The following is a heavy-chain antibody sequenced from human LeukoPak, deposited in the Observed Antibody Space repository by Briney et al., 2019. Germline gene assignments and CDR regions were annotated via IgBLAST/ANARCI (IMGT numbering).Heavy chain of an antibody. CDR2: ISAYNGNT. Sequence: ASVTVSCKASGYTFTGYYMHWVRQAPGQGLEWMGWISAYNGNTNYAQKLQGRVTMTTDTSTSTAYMELRSLRSDDTAVYYCARGLGSNWYFDLWGRGTLVTVSS. CDR1: GYTFTGYY. D-gene: IGHD2-15*01. V-gene: IGHV1-18*04. CDR3: ARGLGSNWYFDL. J-gene: IGHJ2*01.